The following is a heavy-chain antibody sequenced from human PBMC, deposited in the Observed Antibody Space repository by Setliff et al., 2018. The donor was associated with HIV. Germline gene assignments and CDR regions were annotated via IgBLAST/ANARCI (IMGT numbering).Heavy chain of an antibody. Sequence: PSETLSLTCAVSSESIVSYYWNWIRQPPGRGLEWIGYIHTSGRTKYNPSLKSRLTILVDTSKKQFSLRLTSVTAADTAVYYCSRAAYDAVDWLDPWGQGTLVTVS. CDR1: SESIVSYY. J-gene: IGHJ5*02. CDR2: IHTSGRT. V-gene: IGHV4-4*08. D-gene: IGHD1-1*01. CDR3: SRAAYDAVDWLDP.